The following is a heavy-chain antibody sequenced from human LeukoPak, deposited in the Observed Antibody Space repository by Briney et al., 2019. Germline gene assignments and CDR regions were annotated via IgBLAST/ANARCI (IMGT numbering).Heavy chain of an antibody. CDR2: INHSGST. J-gene: IGHJ4*02. V-gene: IGHV4-34*01. D-gene: IGHD4-17*01. Sequence: SETLSLTCAVYGGSFSGYYWSWIRQPPGKGLEWIGEINHSGSTNYNPSLKSRVTISVDTSKNQFSLKLSSVTPEDTAVYYCVRVSGDNLFDHWGQGTLVTVSS. CDR3: VRVSGDNLFDH. CDR1: GGSFSGYY.